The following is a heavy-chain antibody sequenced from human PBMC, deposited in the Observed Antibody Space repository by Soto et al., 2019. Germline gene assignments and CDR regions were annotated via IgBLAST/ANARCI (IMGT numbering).Heavy chain of an antibody. J-gene: IGHJ5*02. CDR3: ARPYCSGGSCYNWFDP. Sequence: EVQLVESGGGLVQPGGSLTVSCAASGFTFRPYWMSWVRQAPGKGLEWVANIKQDGSQKYYVDSVKGRFTIYRDNAKNSLYLQMNSLSAEDTAIYYCARPYCSGGSCYNWFDPWGQGTLVTVSS. CDR2: IKQDGSQK. V-gene: IGHV3-7*03. CDR1: GFTFRPYW. D-gene: IGHD2-15*01.